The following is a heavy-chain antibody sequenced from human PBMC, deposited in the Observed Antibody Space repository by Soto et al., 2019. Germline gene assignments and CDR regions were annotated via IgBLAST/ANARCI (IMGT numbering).Heavy chain of an antibody. CDR1: GFTFSSYS. Sequence: GGSLRLSCAASGFTFSSYSMNWVRQAPGKGLEWVSYISSSSTIYYADSVKGRFTISRDNAKNSLYLQMNSLRAEDTAVYYCARDHNGDDYTVYSSYFDYWGQGT. J-gene: IGHJ4*02. V-gene: IGHV3-48*01. CDR2: ISSSSTI. CDR3: ARDHNGDDYTVYSSYFDY. D-gene: IGHD3-16*01.